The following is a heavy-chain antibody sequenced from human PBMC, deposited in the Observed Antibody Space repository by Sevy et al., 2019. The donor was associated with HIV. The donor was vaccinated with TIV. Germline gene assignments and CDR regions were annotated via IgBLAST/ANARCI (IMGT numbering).Heavy chain of an antibody. CDR3: AKGRTIIATGPDY. CDR2: IRGSGATT. CDR1: GFTFNNYA. V-gene: IGHV3-23*01. J-gene: IGHJ4*02. Sequence: GGSLRLSCAASGFTFNNYAMSWVRRAPGRGLEWVSTIRGSGATTHYADSVKGRFSISRDNSKNTGYLQMNSLRAEDTAVYYCAKGRTIIATGPDYWGQGTLVTVSS. D-gene: IGHD3-22*01.